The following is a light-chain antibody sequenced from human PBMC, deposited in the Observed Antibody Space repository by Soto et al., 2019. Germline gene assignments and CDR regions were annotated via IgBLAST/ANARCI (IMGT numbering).Light chain of an antibody. CDR3: QQYYSART. Sequence: DIVMTQSPDSLAVSLGERATINCKSSQSVLQSSNNKDYLAWYQQKPGQPPKLLIYWASTRESGVPDRFSGSGSGTDFTLTISSLQAEDVAVYYCQQYYSARTFGQGTKLEIK. CDR1: QSVLQSSNNKDY. J-gene: IGKJ2*02. V-gene: IGKV4-1*01. CDR2: WAS.